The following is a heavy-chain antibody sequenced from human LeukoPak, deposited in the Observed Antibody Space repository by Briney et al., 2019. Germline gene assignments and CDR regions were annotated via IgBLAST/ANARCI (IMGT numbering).Heavy chain of an antibody. Sequence: GGSLRLSCAASRFSFRNYAMSWVRQAPGKGLEWVSAISDSGAGTYYADSVKGRFTISRDNSKNTLYLQMNSLRAEDTALYYCATAYCVSASCIYYYFALWGRGTLVTVSS. CDR2: ISDSGAGT. J-gene: IGHJ2*01. D-gene: IGHD2-2*01. CDR1: RFSFRNYA. V-gene: IGHV3-23*01. CDR3: ATAYCVSASCIYYYFAL.